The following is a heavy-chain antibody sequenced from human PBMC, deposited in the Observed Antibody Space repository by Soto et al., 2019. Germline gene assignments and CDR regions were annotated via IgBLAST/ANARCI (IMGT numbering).Heavy chain of an antibody. V-gene: IGHV4-39*01. CDR1: GGSISSSDFY. CDR3: EVGDSTANWFDA. J-gene: IGHJ5*02. D-gene: IGHD1-26*01. CDR2: MYYSGTT. Sequence: QLQLQESGPGLVKPSETLSLTCTVSGGSISSSDFYWGWLRQTPGKGLEFIGSMYYSGTTYYNQSIESRVTIAIETSKNQVTLKSISVTAAYTSVYYCEVGDSTANWFDAWGEGALVTVSS.